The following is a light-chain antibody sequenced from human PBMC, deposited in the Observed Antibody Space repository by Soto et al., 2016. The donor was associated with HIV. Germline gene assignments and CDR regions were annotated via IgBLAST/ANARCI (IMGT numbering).Light chain of an antibody. J-gene: IGKJ1*01. CDR1: QSISTY. V-gene: IGKV1-39*01. Sequence: DIQMTQSPSSLSASVGDRVTITCRASQSISTYLNWYQQKPGKAPKLLIYAASTLQSGVPSRFGGSGSGTDFTLTISSLQSEDFATYYCQQSYSDPTWTFGQGTKVEIK. CDR3: QQSYSDPTWT. CDR2: AAS.